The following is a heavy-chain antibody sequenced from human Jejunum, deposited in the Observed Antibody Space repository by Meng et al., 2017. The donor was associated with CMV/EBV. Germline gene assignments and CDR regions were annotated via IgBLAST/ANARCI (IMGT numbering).Heavy chain of an antibody. V-gene: IGHV1-69*05. CDR3: ARAYSTSSPHFDF. J-gene: IGHJ4*02. CDR2: IIPFLGST. Sequence: SGGTFSSYAISWVRQAPGQGLEWMGGIIPFLGSTIYAQKFQGRVTITTDESTSTAYMELSSLRSEDTTVYYCARAYSTSSPHFDFWGQGTLVTVSS. D-gene: IGHD6-6*01. CDR1: GGTFSSYA.